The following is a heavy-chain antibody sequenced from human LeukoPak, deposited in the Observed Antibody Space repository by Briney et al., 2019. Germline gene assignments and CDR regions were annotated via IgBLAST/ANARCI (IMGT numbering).Heavy chain of an antibody. CDR1: GGSIGSTSYY. CDR2: IYYSGST. V-gene: IGHV4-39*07. CDR3: ARGRGGSDAFDI. D-gene: IGHD5-12*01. Sequence: SETLSLTCSVSGGSIGSTSYYWGWIRQPPGKGLEWIGSIYYSGSTYYNPSLKSRVTISVDTSKNQFSLKLSSVTAADTAVYYCARGRGGSDAFDIWGQGTMVTVSS. J-gene: IGHJ3*02.